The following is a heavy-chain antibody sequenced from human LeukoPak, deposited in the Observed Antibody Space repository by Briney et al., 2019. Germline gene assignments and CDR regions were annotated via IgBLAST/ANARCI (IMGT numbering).Heavy chain of an antibody. CDR1: GGSISAYY. J-gene: IGHJ3*02. V-gene: IGHV4-59*12. CDR2: IYDSGNT. D-gene: IGHD1-26*01. CDR3: AAWELLLGTFDI. Sequence: SETLSLTCTVSGGSISAYYWSWIRQPPGKGLEWIGYIYDSGNTNYNPSLKSRVTMSLDTSKNQFSLKLSSVTAADTAVYYCAAWELLLGTFDIWGQGTMVTVSS.